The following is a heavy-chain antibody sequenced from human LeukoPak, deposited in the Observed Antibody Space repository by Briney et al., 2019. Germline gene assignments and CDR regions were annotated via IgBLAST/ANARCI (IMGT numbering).Heavy chain of an antibody. D-gene: IGHD2-21*02. J-gene: IGHJ3*02. CDR2: IVVGSGNT. V-gene: IGHV1-58*02. CDR1: GFTFTSSA. CDR3: AAVGGGRYSIRRLAIDI. Sequence: ASVKVSCKASGFTFTSSAMQWVRQARGQRLEWIGWIVVGSGNTNYAQKFQERVTITRDMSTSTAYMELSSLRSEDTAVYYCAAVGGGRYSIRRLAIDICGQGTMVTVSS.